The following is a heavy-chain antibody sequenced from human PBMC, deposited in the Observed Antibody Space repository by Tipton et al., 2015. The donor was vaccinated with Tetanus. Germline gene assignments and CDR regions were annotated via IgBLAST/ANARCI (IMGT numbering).Heavy chain of an antibody. V-gene: IGHV3-21*01. CDR2: ISSSSSYI. CDR3: ARGIYCSSTSCYRSYYGVDV. D-gene: IGHD2-2*01. CDR1: GFTFSSYS. Sequence: SLRLSCAASGFTFSSYSMNWVRQAPGKGLEWVSSISSSSSYIYYADSVKGRFTISRDNAKNSLYLQMNSLRAEDTAVYYCARGIYCSSTSCYRSYYGVDVWGQGTTVTVSS. J-gene: IGHJ6*02.